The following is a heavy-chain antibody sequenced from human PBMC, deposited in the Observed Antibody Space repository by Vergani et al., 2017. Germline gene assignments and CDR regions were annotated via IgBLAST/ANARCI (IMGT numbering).Heavy chain of an antibody. V-gene: IGHV3-21*01. CDR3: ARVGRXAAAGTHYYYYMDV. D-gene: IGHD6-13*01. CDR2: ISSSRNYI. Sequence: EVQLVESGGGLVKPGGSLRLSCGVFGFSFSSYSMNWVRQAPGKGLEWISSISSSRNYIYYADSVKGRFTISRDNAKNSLYLQMNSLRAEDTAVYYCARVGRXAAAGTHYYYYMDVWGKGTTVTVSS. J-gene: IGHJ6*03. CDR1: GFSFSSYS.